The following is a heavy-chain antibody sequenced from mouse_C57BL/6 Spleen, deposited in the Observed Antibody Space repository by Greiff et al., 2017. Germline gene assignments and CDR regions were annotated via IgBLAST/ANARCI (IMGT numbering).Heavy chain of an antibody. D-gene: IGHD1-1*01. CDR3: ARGTYYGSSPFDY. CDR2: ISSGSSTI. CDR1: GFTFSDYG. J-gene: IGHJ2*01. V-gene: IGHV5-17*01. Sequence: EVQRVESGGGLVKPGGSLKLSCAASGFTFSDYGMHWVRQAPEKGLEWVAYISSGSSTIYYADTVKGRFTISRDNAKNTLFLQMTSLRSEDTAMYYCARGTYYGSSPFDYWGQGTTLTVSS.